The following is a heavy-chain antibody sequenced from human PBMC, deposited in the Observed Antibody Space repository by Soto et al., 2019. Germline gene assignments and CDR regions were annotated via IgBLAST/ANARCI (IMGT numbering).Heavy chain of an antibody. V-gene: IGHV3-30-3*01. CDR3: AREAADFDY. Sequence: QVQLVESGGGVVQPGRSLRLSCAASGFTFSSYAMHWVRQAPGKGLEWVAVISYDGSNKYYADSVKGRFTISRDNSKNTLYLQMNSLRAEDTAVYYCAREAADFDYSGQGTLVTVSS. CDR2: ISYDGSNK. CDR1: GFTFSSYA. J-gene: IGHJ4*02. D-gene: IGHD6-13*01.